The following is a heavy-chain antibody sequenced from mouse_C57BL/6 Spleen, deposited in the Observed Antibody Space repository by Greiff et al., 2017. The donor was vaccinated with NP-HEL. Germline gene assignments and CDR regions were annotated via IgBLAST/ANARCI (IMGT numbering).Heavy chain of an antibody. V-gene: IGHV1-26*01. CDR2: INPNNGGT. CDR3: ARDGYYFDY. D-gene: IGHD2-3*01. CDR1: GYTFTDYY. J-gene: IGHJ2*01. Sequence: EVQLQQSGPELVKPGASVKISCKASGYTFTDYYMNWVKQSHGKSLEWIGDINPNNGGTSYNQKFKGKATLTVDKSSSTAYMELRSLTSEDSAVYYCARDGYYFDYWGQSTTLTVSS.